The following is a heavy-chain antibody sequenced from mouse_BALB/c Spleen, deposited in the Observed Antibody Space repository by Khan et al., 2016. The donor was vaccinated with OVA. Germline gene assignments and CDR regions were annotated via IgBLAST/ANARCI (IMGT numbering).Heavy chain of an antibody. Sequence: EVKLQESGPGLVTPSQSLSLTCTVTGYSITSGHGWNCIRQFPGNKLEWMVYISYSGSTNYNPSLKSRISITRDTSKNQFFLQLNSVTTEDTAKYYCARTARIKYWGQGTTLTVSS. D-gene: IGHD1-2*01. J-gene: IGHJ2*01. CDR2: ISYSGST. CDR3: ARTARIKY. CDR1: GYSITSGHG. V-gene: IGHV3-2*02.